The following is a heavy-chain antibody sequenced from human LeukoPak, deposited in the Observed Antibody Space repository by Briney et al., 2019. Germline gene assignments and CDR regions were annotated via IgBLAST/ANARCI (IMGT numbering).Heavy chain of an antibody. V-gene: IGHV1-18*01. Sequence: ASVKVSCKAAGFTFTSYGISWVRQAPAQGLEWMGWIDAYNGKTNYAKNFQGRITVTRDTSTKMAYMELRSLRSDDTAVYYCTRDPDGDYDFDYWGQGTLVTVSS. CDR3: TRDPDGDYDFDY. D-gene: IGHD4-17*01. CDR1: GFTFTSYG. J-gene: IGHJ4*02. CDR2: IDAYNGKT.